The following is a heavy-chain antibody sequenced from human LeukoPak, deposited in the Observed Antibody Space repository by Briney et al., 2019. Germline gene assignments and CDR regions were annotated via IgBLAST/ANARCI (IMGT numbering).Heavy chain of an antibody. CDR3: ARARRSVFDY. V-gene: IGHV4-34*01. D-gene: IGHD5-24*01. Sequence: SETLSLTCAVYGGSFSGYYWSWIRQPPGKGLEWIGEINHSGSTNYNPSLKSRVTISVDTSKNQFSLKLSSVTAADTAVYYCARARRSVFDYWGQGTLVTASS. J-gene: IGHJ4*02. CDR1: GGSFSGYY. CDR2: INHSGST.